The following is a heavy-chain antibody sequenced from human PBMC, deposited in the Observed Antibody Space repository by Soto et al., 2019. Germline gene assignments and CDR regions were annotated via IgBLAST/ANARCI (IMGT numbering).Heavy chain of an antibody. J-gene: IGHJ4*02. CDR3: VCWIFEHFEL. D-gene: IGHD2-8*01. CDR1: AFSLRRHG. CDR2: VHSSGTQT. V-gene: IGHV3-23*05. Sequence: GRALGRCWAAAAFSLRRHGMSWVRQPPGNGLEWVSTVHSSGTQTHYAHSGKGRFTISRDNPWSTGDLLMKSLRADDTALYFGVCWIFEHFELWGQVTLVPVSS.